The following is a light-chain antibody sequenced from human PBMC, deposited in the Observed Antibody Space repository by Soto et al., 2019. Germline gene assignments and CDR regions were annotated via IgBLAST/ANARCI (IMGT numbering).Light chain of an antibody. CDR3: QQYGSSPLT. J-gene: IGKJ4*01. V-gene: IGKV3-20*01. Sequence: EIIMTQSPATLSVSPGERSTLSFRASQSVSSSYLAWYQQKPGQAPKVLIYRASSRATGIPDRFSGSGSGTDFTLTISRLEPEDFAVYYCQQYGSSPLTFGGGTKVDI. CDR2: RAS. CDR1: QSVSSSY.